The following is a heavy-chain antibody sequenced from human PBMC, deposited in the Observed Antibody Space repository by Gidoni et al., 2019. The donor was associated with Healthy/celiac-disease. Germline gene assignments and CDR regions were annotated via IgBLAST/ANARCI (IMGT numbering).Heavy chain of an antibody. V-gene: IGHV3-30*18. J-gene: IGHJ4*02. Sequence: QVQLVESGGGVVQPGRSLRLSCAASGFTFSSYGMHWVRQAPGKGLEWVAVISYDGSNKYYADSGKGRFTISRDNSKNTLYLQMNSLRAEDTAVYYCAKAAGGGIDYWGQGTLVTVSS. CDR3: AKAAGGGIDY. CDR2: ISYDGSNK. CDR1: GFTFSSYG. D-gene: IGHD2-15*01.